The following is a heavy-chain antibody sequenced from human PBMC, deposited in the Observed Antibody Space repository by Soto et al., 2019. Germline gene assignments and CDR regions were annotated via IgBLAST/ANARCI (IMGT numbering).Heavy chain of an antibody. V-gene: IGHV3-23*01. D-gene: IGHD1-26*01. CDR3: AGIRGRSAVSAFLLNRSSDL. J-gene: IGHJ2*01. Sequence: GKGLEWVSAISGSGGSTYYADSVKGRFSISRDNSKNKVFLQMNSLRAEDSALYYGAGIRGRSAVSAFLLNRSSDL. CDR2: ISGSGGST.